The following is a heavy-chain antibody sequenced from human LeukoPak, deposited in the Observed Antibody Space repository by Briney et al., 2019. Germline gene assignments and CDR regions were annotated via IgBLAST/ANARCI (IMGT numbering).Heavy chain of an antibody. CDR1: GDSIGSYY. D-gene: IGHD3-22*01. CDR3: ARVKTYYYDSSGRPNPMFDY. J-gene: IGHJ4*02. Sequence: SSETLSLTCTVSGDSIGSYYWTWIRQPPGKGLEWIGNILISGSTNYTPSLKSRITISVDPSKNQFSLKLSSVTAADTAVYYCARVKTYYYDSSGRPNPMFDYWGQGTLVTVSS. V-gene: IGHV4-4*09. CDR2: ILISGST.